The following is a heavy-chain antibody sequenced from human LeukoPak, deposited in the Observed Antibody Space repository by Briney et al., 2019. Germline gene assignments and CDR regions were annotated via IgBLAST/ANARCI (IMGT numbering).Heavy chain of an antibody. J-gene: IGHJ4*02. V-gene: IGHV4-59*01. CDR2: IYYSGST. Sequence: SETLSLTCTVSGGSISSYYWSWIRQPPGKGLEWIGYIYYSGSTNYNPSLKSRVTISVDTSKNQFPLKLSSVTAAVTAVYYCARLDYGGKGVVDYWGQGTLVTVSS. CDR3: ARLDYGGKGVVDY. CDR1: GGSISSYY. D-gene: IGHD4-23*01.